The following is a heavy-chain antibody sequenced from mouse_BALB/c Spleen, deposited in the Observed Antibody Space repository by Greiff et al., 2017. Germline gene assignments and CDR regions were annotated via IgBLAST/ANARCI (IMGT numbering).Heavy chain of an antibody. Sequence: EVQLVESGGGLVQPGGSRKLSCAASGFTFSDYGMAWVRQAPGKGPEWVAFISNLAYSIYYADTVTGRFTISRENAKNTLYLEMSSLRSEDTAMYYCAREGTTVVKGFAYWGQGTLVTVSA. CDR1: GFTFSDYG. D-gene: IGHD1-1*01. CDR2: ISNLAYSI. V-gene: IGHV5-15*02. J-gene: IGHJ3*01. CDR3: AREGTTVVKGFAY.